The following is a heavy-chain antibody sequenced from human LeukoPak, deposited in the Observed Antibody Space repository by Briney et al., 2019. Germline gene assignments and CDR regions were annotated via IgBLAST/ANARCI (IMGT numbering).Heavy chain of an antibody. J-gene: IGHJ6*04. CDR1: GFTFSSYS. Sequence: GGSLRLSCVASGFTFSSYSMNWVRQAPGEGLEWVSYISSLSGTIYYADSVKGRFTISRDNAKNSLYLQMDSLRAEDTAVYYCAELGITMIGGVWGKGTTVTISS. CDR2: ISSLSGTI. D-gene: IGHD3-10*02. CDR3: AELGITMIGGV. V-gene: IGHV3-48*01.